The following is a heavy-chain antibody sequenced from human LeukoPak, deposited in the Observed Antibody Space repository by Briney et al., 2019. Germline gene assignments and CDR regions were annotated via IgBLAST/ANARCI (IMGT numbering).Heavy chain of an antibody. CDR1: GGSISSGSYY. CDR2: IYTSGST. J-gene: IGHJ3*02. CDR3: ATEPAFDI. V-gene: IGHV4-61*02. Sequence: PSETLSLTCTVSGGSISSGSYYWSWIRQPAGKGLEWIGRIYTSGSTNYNPSLKSRVTISVDTSKNQFSLKLSSVTAADTAVYYCATEPAFDIWGQGTMVTVSS.